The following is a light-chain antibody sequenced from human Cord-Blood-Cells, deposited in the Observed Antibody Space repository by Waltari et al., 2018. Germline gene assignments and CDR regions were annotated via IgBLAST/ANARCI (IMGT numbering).Light chain of an antibody. CDR2: DVS. Sequence: QSALTQPASVSGSPGQSITISCTGTSSDVGGYNYVAWYQHHPGKAPKLMIYDVSKRPSGVSNRFSGSKSGNTACLTISGLQAEDEADYYCSSYTSSSTWVFGGGTKLTVL. V-gene: IGLV2-14*03. CDR3: SSYTSSSTWV. J-gene: IGLJ3*02. CDR1: SSDVGGYNY.